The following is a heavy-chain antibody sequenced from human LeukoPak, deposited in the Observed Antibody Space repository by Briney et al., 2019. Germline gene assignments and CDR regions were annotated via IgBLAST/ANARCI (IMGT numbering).Heavy chain of an antibody. CDR1: GGSFSGYY. D-gene: IGHD6-19*01. CDR2: INHSGST. J-gene: IGHJ2*01. CDR3: ARGTIAVAGIGYFDL. Sequence: SETLSLTCAVYGGSFSGYYWSWIRQPPGKGLEWIGEINHSGSTNYNPSLKSRVTISVDTSKNQFSLKLSSVTAADTAVYYCARGTIAVAGIGYFDLWGRGTLVTVSS. V-gene: IGHV4-34*01.